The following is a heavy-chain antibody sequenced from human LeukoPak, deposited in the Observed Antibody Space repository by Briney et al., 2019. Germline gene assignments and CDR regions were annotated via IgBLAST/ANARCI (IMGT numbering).Heavy chain of an antibody. CDR2: INHIGGT. V-gene: IGHV4-34*01. CDR3: ATSITGSWAIDY. J-gene: IGHJ4*02. D-gene: IGHD1-20*01. CDR1: GESSSGGY. Sequence: SETLSLTCAVYGESSSGGYWSWIRQTPEKGLEWIGKINHIGGTNYNPSLKSRVTMSVDTSKNQLSLKLTSVTAADTAVYYCATSITGSWAIDYWGQGTLVTVSS.